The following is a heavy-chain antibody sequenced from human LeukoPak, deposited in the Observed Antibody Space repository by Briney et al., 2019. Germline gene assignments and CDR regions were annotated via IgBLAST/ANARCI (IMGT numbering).Heavy chain of an antibody. Sequence: LETLSLTCTVSGGSISSYYWSWIRQPPGKGLEWIGYIYYSGSTNYNPSLKSRVTISVDTSKNQFSLKLSSVTAADTAVYYCARDCSGGSCYSESDAFDIWGQGTMVTVSS. CDR3: ARDCSGGSCYSESDAFDI. V-gene: IGHV4-59*01. D-gene: IGHD2-15*01. CDR2: IYYSGST. CDR1: GGSISSYY. J-gene: IGHJ3*02.